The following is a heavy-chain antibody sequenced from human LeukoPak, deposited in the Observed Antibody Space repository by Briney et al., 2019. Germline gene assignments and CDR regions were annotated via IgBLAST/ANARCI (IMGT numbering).Heavy chain of an antibody. D-gene: IGHD3-3*01. J-gene: IGHJ4*02. CDR3: ARVYYDFWSGYYTDVYDY. CDR1: GGTFSSYA. Sequence: ASVKVSCKASGGTFSSYAISWVRQAPGQGLEWMGWTSAYNGNTNYAQKLQGRVTMTTDTSTSTAYMELRSLRSDDTAVYYCARVYYDFWSGYYTDVYDYWGQGTLVTVSS. V-gene: IGHV1-18*01. CDR2: TSAYNGNT.